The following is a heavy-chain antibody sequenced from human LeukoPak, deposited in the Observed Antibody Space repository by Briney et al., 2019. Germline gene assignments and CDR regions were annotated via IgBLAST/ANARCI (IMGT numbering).Heavy chain of an antibody. CDR3: VSTVDYWYFDL. Sequence: GGSLRLSCAASGFTFSSHWMHWVRQAPGKGLMWVSRVNSEGSSTTYADSVKDRFTISRDNAKNTLYLQINSLRAEDTAVYYCVSTVDYWYFDLWGRGTLVTVSS. J-gene: IGHJ2*01. D-gene: IGHD6-19*01. CDR2: VNSEGSST. CDR1: GFTFSSHW. V-gene: IGHV3-74*01.